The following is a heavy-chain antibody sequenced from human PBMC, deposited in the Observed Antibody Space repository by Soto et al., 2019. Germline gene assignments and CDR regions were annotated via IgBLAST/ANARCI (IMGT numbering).Heavy chain of an antibody. CDR2: ISWDGENE. CDR1: GFTFNDYA. V-gene: IGHV3-43D*04. J-gene: IGHJ5*02. Sequence: PGGSLRLSCAASGFTFNDYAMHWVRQAPGKGLEWVSLISWDGENEFYAASVKGRFTISRDNSNDILYLQMNSLRGEDSAMYYCARLGYYDYVWGSYRPRNWFDPWGQGTLVTVSS. CDR3: ARLGYYDYVWGSYRPRNWFDP. D-gene: IGHD3-16*02.